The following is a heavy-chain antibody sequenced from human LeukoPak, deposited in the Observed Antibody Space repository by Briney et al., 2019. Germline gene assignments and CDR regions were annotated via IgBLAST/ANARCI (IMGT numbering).Heavy chain of an antibody. CDR1: GGSFSGYY. Sequence: SETLSLTCAVYGGSFSGYYWSWIRQPPGKGLEWIGEINHSGSTNYNPSLKSRVTISVGTSKNQFSLKLSSVTAADTAVYYCARRGRSMVRGVILGWGQGTLVTVSS. J-gene: IGHJ4*02. D-gene: IGHD3-10*01. CDR3: ARRGRSMVRGVILG. V-gene: IGHV4-34*01. CDR2: INHSGST.